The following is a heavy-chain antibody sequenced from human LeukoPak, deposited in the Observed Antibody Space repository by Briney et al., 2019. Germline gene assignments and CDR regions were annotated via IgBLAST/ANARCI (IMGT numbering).Heavy chain of an antibody. D-gene: IGHD2-15*01. CDR1: GGSISSGGYY. J-gene: IGHJ5*02. CDR3: AAQDANWFDP. CDR2: IYYSGST. V-gene: IGHV4-31*03. Sequence: SQTLSLTCTVSGGSISSGGYYWSWIRQHPGKGLEWIGYIYYSGSTYYNPSLKSRVTISVDTSKNQFSLKLSSVTAADTAVYYCAAQDANWFDPWGQGTLVTVSS.